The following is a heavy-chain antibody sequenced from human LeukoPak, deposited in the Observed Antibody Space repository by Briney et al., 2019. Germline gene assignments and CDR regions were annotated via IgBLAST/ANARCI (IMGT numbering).Heavy chain of an antibody. D-gene: IGHD3-22*01. CDR3: AREYYLDSSGYRFDP. CDR2: IIPILDIA. CDR1: GGTFSSYA. Sequence: ASVKVSCKASGGTFSSYAISWVRQAPGQGLEWMGRIIPILDIANYAQKFQGRVTITADKSTSTAYMELSSLRSEDTAVYYCAREYYLDSSGYRFDPWGPGTLVTVSS. V-gene: IGHV1-69*04. J-gene: IGHJ5*02.